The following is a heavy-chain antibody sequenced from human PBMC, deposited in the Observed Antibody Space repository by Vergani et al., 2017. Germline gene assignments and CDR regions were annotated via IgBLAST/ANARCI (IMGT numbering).Heavy chain of an antibody. CDR3: ARDRITMVRGVIDY. Sequence: EVQLVESGGGLVKPGGSLRLSCAASGFTFNSYAMSWVRQAPGKGLEWVSSISSSSSYIYYADSVKGRFTISRDNAKNSLYLQMNSLRAEDTAVYYCARDRITMVRGVIDYWGQGTLVTVSS. V-gene: IGHV3-21*02. J-gene: IGHJ4*02. CDR2: ISSSSSYI. D-gene: IGHD3-10*01. CDR1: GFTFNSYA.